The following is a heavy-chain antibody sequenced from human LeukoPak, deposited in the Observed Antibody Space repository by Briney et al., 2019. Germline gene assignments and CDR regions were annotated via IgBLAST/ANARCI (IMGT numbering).Heavy chain of an antibody. CDR1: GFTFSTYW. CDR3: ARCPYDSTGYYSVPSHLDY. CDR2: IKQDGSAK. V-gene: IGHV3-7*01. Sequence: GGSLRLSCAASGFTFSTYWMTWVRQAPGKGLEWVANIKQDGSAKYYVDSLRGRFSISRDNVKSSLFLQMNSLSAEDTAVYYCARCPYDSTGYYSVPSHLDYWGQGTLVTVSS. D-gene: IGHD3-22*01. J-gene: IGHJ4*02.